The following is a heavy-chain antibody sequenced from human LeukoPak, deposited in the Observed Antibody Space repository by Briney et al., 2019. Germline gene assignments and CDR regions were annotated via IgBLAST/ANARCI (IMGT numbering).Heavy chain of an antibody. CDR2: IYHSGST. J-gene: IGHJ4*02. Sequence: PGGSLRLSCAGSGFTFSNYAMSWVRQPPGKGLEWIGEIYHSGSTNYNPSLKSRTTISLDKSKNQFSLNMNSVTAADTAVYYCVTSAVMDEYCFDYWAQGTLVTVSS. CDR1: GFTFSNYAM. CDR3: VTSAVMDEYCFDY. D-gene: IGHD2-21*01. V-gene: IGHV4-4*02.